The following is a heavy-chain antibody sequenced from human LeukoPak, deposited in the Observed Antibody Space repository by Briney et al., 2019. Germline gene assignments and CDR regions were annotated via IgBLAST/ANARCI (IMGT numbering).Heavy chain of an antibody. D-gene: IGHD3-10*01. J-gene: IGHJ4*02. CDR1: GGSFSGYY. CDR2: INHSGST. V-gene: IGHV4-34*01. Sequence: TSETLSLTCAVYGGSFSGYYWSWIRQPPGKGLEWIGEINHSGSTNYNPSLKSRVTISVDTSKNQFSLKLSSVTAADTAVYYCASAVWFGENYFDYWGQGTLVTVSS. CDR3: ASAVWFGENYFDY.